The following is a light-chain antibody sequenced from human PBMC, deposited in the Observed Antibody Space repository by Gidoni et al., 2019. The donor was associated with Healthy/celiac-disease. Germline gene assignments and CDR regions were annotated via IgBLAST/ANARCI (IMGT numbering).Light chain of an antibody. J-gene: IGKJ5*01. CDR1: QSVTSSY. V-gene: IGKV3-20*01. CDR2: GAS. Sequence: EFVLTQSPGPLSLSPGERATLSCRASQSVTSSYLAWYQQKPGQAPRLLIYGASSRATGIPDRFSGSGSGTDFTLTISRLEPEDFAVYYCQQYGSSPRITFGQXTRLEIK. CDR3: QQYGSSPRIT.